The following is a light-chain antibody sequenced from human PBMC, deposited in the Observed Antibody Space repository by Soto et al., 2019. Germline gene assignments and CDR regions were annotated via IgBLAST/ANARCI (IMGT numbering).Light chain of an antibody. V-gene: IGKV1-5*03. Sequence: DIQMTQSPSTLSASVGDRVTITCRASQSISSWLAWYQQKPGKAPKLLIYKASSLESGVPSRFSGSGSGTEFTLTISSLQPDDFATYCYSLTFGGGTKVEIK. CDR1: QSISSW. J-gene: IGKJ4*01. CDR3: SLT. CDR2: KAS.